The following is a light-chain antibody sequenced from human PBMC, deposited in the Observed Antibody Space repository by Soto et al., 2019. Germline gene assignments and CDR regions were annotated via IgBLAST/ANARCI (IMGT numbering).Light chain of an antibody. Sequence: QSVLTQPPSVSGAPGQSVSISCTGNTSNSGTKNDVNWYRHLPGTAPKLVIFDFKNRPSGVPDRFSGSRSGTSASLAITGLQAEDEADYYCQSYDTSLRNVVFGGGTKVTVL. V-gene: IGLV1-40*01. CDR1: TSNSGTKND. J-gene: IGLJ2*01. CDR3: QSYDTSLRNVV. CDR2: DFK.